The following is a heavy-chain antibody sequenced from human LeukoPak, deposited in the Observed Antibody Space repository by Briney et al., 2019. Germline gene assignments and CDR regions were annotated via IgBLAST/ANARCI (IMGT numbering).Heavy chain of an antibody. Sequence: ASVKVSCKASGYTFTSYDINWVRHATGQGLEWMGWMNPNSGNTGYAQKFQGRVTMTRNTSISTAYMELSSLRSEDTAVYYCASCLSSSWYNPYYYYGMDVWGQGTTVTVSS. D-gene: IGHD6-13*01. CDR3: ASCLSSSWYNPYYYYGMDV. CDR2: MNPNSGNT. J-gene: IGHJ6*02. V-gene: IGHV1-8*01. CDR1: GYTFTSYD.